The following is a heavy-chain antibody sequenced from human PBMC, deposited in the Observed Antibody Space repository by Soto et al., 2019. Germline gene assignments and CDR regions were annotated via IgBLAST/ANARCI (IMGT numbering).Heavy chain of an antibody. D-gene: IGHD6-19*01. V-gene: IGHV4-4*07. Sequence: AXETLSLTCTVSGGSVSSYDLSWIRQPAGKGLEWIGRIYTSGSTNYNPSLKSRVTMSVDTSKNQFSLKLSSVTAADTAVYYCARDGYSSGWHAFDIWGQRTMVTVSS. J-gene: IGHJ3*02. CDR3: ARDGYSSGWHAFDI. CDR2: IYTSGST. CDR1: GGSVSSYD.